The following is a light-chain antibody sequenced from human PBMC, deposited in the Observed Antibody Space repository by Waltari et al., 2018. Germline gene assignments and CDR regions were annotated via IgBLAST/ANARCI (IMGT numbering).Light chain of an antibody. J-gene: IGLJ3*02. CDR2: STN. Sequence: QSVLTQPPSASGTPGQRVIISCSGSSSIIGSDTVNWYQQLPGTAPRLLIYSTNQRPSGVPDRFSGSKSGTSAFLAISGLQSEDESDYYCAAWDGSQFARVFGGETKLSVL. V-gene: IGLV1-44*01. CDR1: SSIIGSDT. CDR3: AAWDGSQFARV.